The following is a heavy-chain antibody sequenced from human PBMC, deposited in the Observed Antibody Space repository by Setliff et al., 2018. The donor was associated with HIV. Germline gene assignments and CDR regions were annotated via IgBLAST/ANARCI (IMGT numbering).Heavy chain of an antibody. CDR3: AKAWGSGYPSFESALMFDV. V-gene: IGHV3-23*01. J-gene: IGHJ4*02. CDR2: TTSNGRTT. CDR1: GFTFSIYS. D-gene: IGHD3-3*01. Sequence: GGSLRLSCAASGFTFSIYSMKWVRRAPGRGLEWVSATTSNGRTTDYAESVRGRFTLSRDNSGNTLYLQMTSLRAEDTAIYYCAKAWGSGYPSFESALMFDVWGQGTLVTVSS.